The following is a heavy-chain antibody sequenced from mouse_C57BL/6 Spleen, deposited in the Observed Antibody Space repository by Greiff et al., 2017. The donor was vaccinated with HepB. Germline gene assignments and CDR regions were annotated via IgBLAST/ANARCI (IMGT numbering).Heavy chain of an antibody. J-gene: IGHJ3*01. CDR2: INPSSGYT. V-gene: IGHV1-4*01. D-gene: IGHD2-4*01. CDR3: ARDYDYDAFAY. Sequence: QVQLKQSGAELARPGASVKMSCKASGYTFTSYTMHWVKQRPGQGLEWIGYINPSSGYTKYNQKFKDKATLTADKSSSTAYMQLSSLTSEDSAVYYCARDYDYDAFAYWGQGTLVTVSA. CDR1: GYTFTSYT.